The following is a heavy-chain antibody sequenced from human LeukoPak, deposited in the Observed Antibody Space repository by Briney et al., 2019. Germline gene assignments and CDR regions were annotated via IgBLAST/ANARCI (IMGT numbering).Heavy chain of an antibody. CDR1: GGSISSGSYY. CDR2: IYTSGST. J-gene: IGHJ6*03. Sequence: PSETLSLTCTVSGGSISSGSYYWSWIRQPAGKGLEWIGRIYTSGSTNYNPSLKSRVTISVDTSKNQFSLKLSSVTAADTAVYYCARDLSVPAAVFGTTFYYYMDVWGKGTTVTVSS. D-gene: IGHD2-2*01. V-gene: IGHV4-61*02. CDR3: ARDLSVPAAVFGTTFYYYMDV.